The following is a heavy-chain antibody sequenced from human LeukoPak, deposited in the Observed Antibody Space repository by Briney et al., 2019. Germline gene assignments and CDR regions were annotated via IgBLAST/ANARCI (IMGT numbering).Heavy chain of an antibody. J-gene: IGHJ4*02. CDR2: IYNSGSN. CDR3: ASRGY. CDR1: GGSISSDY. V-gene: IGHV4-59*08. Sequence: PSETLSLTCTVSGGSISSDYWQWIRQPPGKGLEWIGYIYNSGSNNYNPSLKSRATISIDTSKNQLSLKLTSVTAADTAVYYCASRGYWGQGTLVTVSS. D-gene: IGHD3-10*01.